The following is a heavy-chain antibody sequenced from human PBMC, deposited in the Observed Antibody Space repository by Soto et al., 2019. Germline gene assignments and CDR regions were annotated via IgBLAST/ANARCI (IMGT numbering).Heavy chain of an antibody. J-gene: IGHJ4*02. Sequence: GGSLRLSCAASGFTFSSYSMNWVRQAPGKGLEWVSSISSSSSYIYYADSVKGRFTISRDNAKNSLYLQMNSLRAEDTAVYYCARDHPRLRGDYVNGFDYWGQGTLVTVSS. D-gene: IGHD4-17*01. V-gene: IGHV3-21*01. CDR3: ARDHPRLRGDYVNGFDY. CDR2: ISSSSSYI. CDR1: GFTFSSYS.